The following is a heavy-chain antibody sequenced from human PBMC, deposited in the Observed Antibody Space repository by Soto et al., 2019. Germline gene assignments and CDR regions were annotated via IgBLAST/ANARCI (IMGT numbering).Heavy chain of an antibody. J-gene: IGHJ4*02. CDR2: IYYSGST. V-gene: IGHV4-31*03. CDR3: ARFRSGYYDSSGYAYFDY. CDR1: GGSISSGGYY. D-gene: IGHD3-22*01. Sequence: QVQLQESGPGLVKPSQTLSLTCTVSGGSISSGGYYWSWIRQHPGKGLEWIGYIYYSGSTYYNPXXKSRVTISVDXXKXQXXLKLSSVTAADTAVYYCARFRSGYYDSSGYAYFDYWGQGTLVTVSS.